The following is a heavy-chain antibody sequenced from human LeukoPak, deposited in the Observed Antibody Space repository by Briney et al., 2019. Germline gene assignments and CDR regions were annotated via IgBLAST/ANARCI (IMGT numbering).Heavy chain of an antibody. CDR3: ARDPTYYDFWSGYYTKEGFDP. CDR2: INPNSGGT. V-gene: IGHV1-2*02. D-gene: IGHD3-3*01. CDR1: GYTFTGYY. J-gene: IGHJ5*02. Sequence: ASVKVSCKASGYTFTGYYMHWVRQAPGQGLEWMGWINPNSGGTNYAQKFQGRVTMTRDTSISTAYMELSRLRSDDTAVYYCARDPTYYDFWSGYYTKEGFDPWGQGTLATVPS.